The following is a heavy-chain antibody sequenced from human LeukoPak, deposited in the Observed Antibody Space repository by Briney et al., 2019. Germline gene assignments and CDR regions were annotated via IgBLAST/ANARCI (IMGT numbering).Heavy chain of an antibody. Sequence: PGRSLRLSCAASGFTFSSYGMHWVRQAPGKGLEWVAVIWYDGSNKYYADSVKGRFTISRDNSKNTLYLQMNSLRAEDTTVYYCARSSYDSSGKLDYWGQGTLVTVSS. D-gene: IGHD3-22*01. CDR1: GFTFSSYG. CDR3: ARSSYDSSGKLDY. V-gene: IGHV3-33*01. J-gene: IGHJ4*02. CDR2: IWYDGSNK.